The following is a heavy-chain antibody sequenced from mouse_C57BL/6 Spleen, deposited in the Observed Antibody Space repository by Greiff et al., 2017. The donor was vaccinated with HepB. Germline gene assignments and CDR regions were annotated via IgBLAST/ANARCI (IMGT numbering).Heavy chain of an antibody. D-gene: IGHD1-1*01. CDR2: IYPGDGDT. CDR1: GYAFSSYW. V-gene: IGHV1-80*01. CDR3: ARRAYGSPFAY. Sequence: LQESGAELVKPGASVKISCKASGYAFSSYWMNWVKQRPGKGLEWIGQIYPGDGDTNYNGKFKGKATLTADKSSSTAYMQLSSLTAEDSAVYFCARRAYGSPFAYWGQGTLVTVSA. J-gene: IGHJ3*01.